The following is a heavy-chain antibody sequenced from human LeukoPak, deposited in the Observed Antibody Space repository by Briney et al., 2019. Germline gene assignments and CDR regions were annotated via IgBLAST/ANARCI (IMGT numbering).Heavy chain of an antibody. D-gene: IGHD6-6*01. V-gene: IGHV3-30*04. CDR2: IRYDGSNK. CDR1: GFTFSSYA. J-gene: IGHJ4*02. Sequence: GRSLRLSCAASGFTFSSYAMHWVRQAPGKGLEWVAFIRYDGSNKYYADSVKGRFTISRDNSKNTLYLQMNSLRAEDTAVYYCARESPYSARGQPSDYWGQGTLVTVSS. CDR3: ARESPYSARGQPSDY.